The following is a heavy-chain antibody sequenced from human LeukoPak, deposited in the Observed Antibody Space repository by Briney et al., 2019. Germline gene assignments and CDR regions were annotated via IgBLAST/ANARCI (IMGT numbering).Heavy chain of an antibody. D-gene: IGHD3-10*01. CDR2: ASASGAGT. CDR3: TKDHYYASGSYSD. Sequence: GGSLRLSCAASGFXFSNYAMNWVRQAPGEGLEWVSTASASGAGTYYADSVRGRFTISRDNFKNMLYLQMDSLRAEDTAVYYCTKDHYYASGSYSDWGQGTLVTVSS. CDR1: GFXFSNYA. J-gene: IGHJ4*02. V-gene: IGHV3-23*01.